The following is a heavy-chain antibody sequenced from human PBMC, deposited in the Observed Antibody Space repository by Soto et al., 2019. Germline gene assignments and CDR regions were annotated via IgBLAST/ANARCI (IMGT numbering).Heavy chain of an antibody. Sequence: ASVKVSCKVSGSRFSNYVISWVRQAPGHGLEWLGRIIPIFNSTKYAQNFQGRVTITADKSTSTASLELSSLRSDDTAVYYCAREGRGKKAGYNGLVSLGYWGQGTLVTVSS. D-gene: IGHD2-2*02. V-gene: IGHV1-69*06. CDR1: GSRFSNYV. CDR3: AREGRGKKAGYNGLVSLGY. CDR2: IIPIFNST. J-gene: IGHJ4*02.